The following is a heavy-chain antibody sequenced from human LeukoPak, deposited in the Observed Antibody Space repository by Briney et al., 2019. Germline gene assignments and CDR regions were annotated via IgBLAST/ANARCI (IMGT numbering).Heavy chain of an antibody. J-gene: IGHJ3*02. D-gene: IGHD5-18*01. CDR3: ASGHTYGYAGFDI. CDR2: IYYSGST. CDR1: GGSISSYY. Sequence: PSETLSLTCTVSGGSISSYYWSWIRQPPGKGLEWIGHIYYSGSTTYNPSLKSRVTISVDTSKNQFSLKLSSVTAADTAVYYCASGHTYGYAGFDIWGQGTMVTVSS. V-gene: IGHV4-59*01.